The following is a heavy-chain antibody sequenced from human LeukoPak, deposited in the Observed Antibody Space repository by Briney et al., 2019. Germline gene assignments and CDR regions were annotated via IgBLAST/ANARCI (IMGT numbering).Heavy chain of an antibody. CDR2: TYYRSQWYD. J-gene: IGHJ3*02. CDR3: ARGAVGQHRSKGDVLII. Sequence: SQTLSLTCAISGDSVSRKRAAWYWIRQSPSRGLEWQGRTYYRSQWYDDYAVSLKSRITINPDTSKNHFSLHLNAVTPEDTAVYYCARGAVGQHRSKGDVLIIWGQGTMVTVSS. CDR1: GDSVSRKRAA. V-gene: IGHV6-1*01. D-gene: IGHD3-9*01.